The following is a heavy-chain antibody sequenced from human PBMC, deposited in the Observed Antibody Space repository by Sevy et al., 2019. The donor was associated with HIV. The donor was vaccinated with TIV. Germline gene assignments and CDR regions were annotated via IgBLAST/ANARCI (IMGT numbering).Heavy chain of an antibody. V-gene: IGHV3-7*03. Sequence: GESLKISCAVSGFTFRSYWMSWVRQAPGKGLEWVAHIKVDGSEKYHVDSVKGRFTISRDNAKNSLSLQMNSLRVEDTAVYYCARDCSSTSCLWGLDVWGQGTAVTVSS. CDR3: ARDCSSTSCLWGLDV. D-gene: IGHD2-2*01. CDR2: IKVDGSEK. CDR1: GFTFRSYW. J-gene: IGHJ6*02.